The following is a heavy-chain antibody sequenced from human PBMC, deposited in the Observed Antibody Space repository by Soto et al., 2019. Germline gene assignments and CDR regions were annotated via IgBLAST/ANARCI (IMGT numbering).Heavy chain of an antibody. D-gene: IGHD3-22*01. J-gene: IGHJ4*02. CDR1: GGSISSSSYY. CDR2: IYYSGST. Sequence: SETLSLTCTVSGGSISSSSYYWGWIRQPPGKGLEWIGSIYYSGSTYYNPSLKSRVTISVDTSKNQFSLKLSSVTAADTAVYYCARAMRGSYYDSSGLDYWGQGALVTVSS. CDR3: ARAMRGSYYDSSGLDY. V-gene: IGHV4-39*01.